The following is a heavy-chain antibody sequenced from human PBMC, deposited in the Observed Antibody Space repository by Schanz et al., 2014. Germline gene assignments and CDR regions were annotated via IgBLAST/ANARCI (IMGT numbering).Heavy chain of an antibody. CDR2: IGGDASRT. J-gene: IGHJ5*02. D-gene: IGHD3-10*01. CDR3: ARPPPLVRGIAGWFGP. Sequence: VQLVESGGGVVQPGGSLRLSCAASGFTFSDSWMHWVRQAPGKGLEWVSAIGGDASRTYYADSVKGRFTISRDNSKTPLSHQINSLRADDTAVYYCARPPPLVRGIAGWFGPWGQGSLVTVSS. V-gene: IGHV3-23*04. CDR1: GFTFSDSW.